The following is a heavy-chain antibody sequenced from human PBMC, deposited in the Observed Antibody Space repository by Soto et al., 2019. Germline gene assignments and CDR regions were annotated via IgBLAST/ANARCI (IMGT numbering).Heavy chain of an antibody. V-gene: IGHV3-23*01. CDR2: ISGSGAST. J-gene: IGHJ4*02. D-gene: IGHD3-9*01. CDR3: AKSLTVLEPFDS. CDR1: GFTFSSYA. Sequence: PGGSLRLSCAASGFTFSSYAISWVRQAPGKGLEWVSTISGSGASTYYADSVKGRFTISRDNSKNTLYLQMNSLRAEDTAVYYCAKSLTVLEPFDSWGQGTLVTVSS.